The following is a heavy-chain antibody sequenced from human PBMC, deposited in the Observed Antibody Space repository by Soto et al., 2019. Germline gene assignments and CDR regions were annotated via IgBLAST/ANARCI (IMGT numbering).Heavy chain of an antibody. J-gene: IGHJ4*02. CDR2: IYYSGST. CDR3: ASGIAAAGYYFDY. D-gene: IGHD6-13*01. CDR1: GGSISSGDYY. V-gene: IGHV4-30-4*01. Sequence: QVQLQESGPGLVKPSQTLSLTCTVSGGSISSGDYYWSWIRQPPGKGLEWIGYIYYSGSTYYNPSPNTRVTISVDRSRSRFSLKLSSVTAAGTAVYYCASGIAAAGYYFDYWGQGTLVTVSS.